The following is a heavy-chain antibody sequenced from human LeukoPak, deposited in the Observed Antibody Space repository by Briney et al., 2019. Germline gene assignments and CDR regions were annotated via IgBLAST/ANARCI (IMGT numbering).Heavy chain of an antibody. J-gene: IGHJ6*02. V-gene: IGHV4-59*01. CDR3: ARFRRDDYGDPYGMDV. D-gene: IGHD4-17*01. CDR2: IYYSGST. Sequence: SETLSITCTVSGGSISSYYWSWIRQPPGKGLEWIGYIYYSGSTNYNPSLKSRVTISVDTSKNQFSLKLSSVTAADTAVYYCARFRRDDYGDPYGMDVWGQGTTVTVSS. CDR1: GGSISSYY.